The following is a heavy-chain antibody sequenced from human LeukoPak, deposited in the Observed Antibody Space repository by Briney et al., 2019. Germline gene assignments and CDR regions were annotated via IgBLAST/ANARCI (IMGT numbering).Heavy chain of an antibody. D-gene: IGHD2-2*01. Sequence: GGSLRLSCAASGFTSSSYSMNWVRQAPGKGLEWVSYISSSSSTIYYADSVKGRFTISRDNAKNSLYLQMNSLRAEDTAVYYCARRAEKGCSSTSCYGGYYYYYYMDVWGKGTTVTISS. CDR2: ISSSSSTI. CDR3: ARRAEKGCSSTSCYGGYYYYYYMDV. CDR1: GFTSSSYS. V-gene: IGHV3-48*01. J-gene: IGHJ6*03.